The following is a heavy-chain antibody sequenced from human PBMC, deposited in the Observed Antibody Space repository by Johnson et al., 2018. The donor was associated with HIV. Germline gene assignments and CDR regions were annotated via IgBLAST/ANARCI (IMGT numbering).Heavy chain of an antibody. Sequence: QVPLLDLGGGVVQPGLSMKLTCAASRFTFSSYAMHHVHQDQRKTSARSAAKCYDAIKKHYTDSAPGRFTISRDNSKNTLYLQMNSLRAEDTAVYFCARGPIADDAFDIWGQGTMVTVSS. CDR2: KCYDAIKK. CDR3: ARGPIADDAFDI. J-gene: IGHJ3*02. CDR1: RFTFSSYA. V-gene: IGHV3-30-3*01. D-gene: IGHD3-16*02.